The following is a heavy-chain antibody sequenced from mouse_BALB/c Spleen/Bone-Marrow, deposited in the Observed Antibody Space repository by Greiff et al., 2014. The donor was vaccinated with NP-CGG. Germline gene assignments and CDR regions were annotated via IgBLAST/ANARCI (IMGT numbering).Heavy chain of an antibody. J-gene: IGHJ1*01. Sequence: EVQLQQSGAELARPGALVKLSCKASGFNIKDYYMHWLKQRPEQGLEWIGWIDPENGNTICDPKFQGKASITADTSSNTAYLQLSSLTSEDTAVYYCASGYYGSSPYWYFDVWGAGTTVTVSS. V-gene: IGHV14-1*02. CDR2: IDPENGNT. CDR1: GFNIKDYY. D-gene: IGHD1-1*01. CDR3: ASGYYGSSPYWYFDV.